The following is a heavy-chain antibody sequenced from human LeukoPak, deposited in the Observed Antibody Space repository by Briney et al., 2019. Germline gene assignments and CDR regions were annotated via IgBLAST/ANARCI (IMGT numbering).Heavy chain of an antibody. CDR2: IIPIFGTA. J-gene: IGHJ4*02. V-gene: IGHV1-69*05. Sequence: SVKVSCKASGGTFSSYAISWVRQAPGQGLEWMGGIIPIFGTANYAQKFQGRVTITTDESTSTAYMELSSLRSEDTAVYYCARDRGNWNYPNPLYPFDYWGQGTLVTVSS. CDR1: GGTFSSYA. D-gene: IGHD1-7*01. CDR3: ARDRGNWNYPNPLYPFDY.